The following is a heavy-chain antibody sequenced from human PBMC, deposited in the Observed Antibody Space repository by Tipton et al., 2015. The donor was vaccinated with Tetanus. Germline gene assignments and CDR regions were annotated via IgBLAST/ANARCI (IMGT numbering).Heavy chain of an antibody. Sequence: QLVQSGGGVVQPGRSLRLSCAASGFTFSSYGMHWVRQAPGKGLEWVAVIWYDGSNKYYADSVKGRFTISRDNSKNTLYLQMNSLRAEDTAVYYCAREEFGELTYYFDYWGQEPWSPSPQ. CDR2: IWYDGSNK. J-gene: IGHJ4*01. D-gene: IGHD3-10*01. V-gene: IGHV3-33*01. CDR3: AREEFGELTYYFDY. CDR1: GFTFSSYG.